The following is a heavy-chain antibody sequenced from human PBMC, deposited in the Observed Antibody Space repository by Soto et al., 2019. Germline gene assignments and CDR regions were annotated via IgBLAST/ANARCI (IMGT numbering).Heavy chain of an antibody. CDR1: SGSISSSNW. CDR2: IYHSGST. J-gene: IGHJ5*02. Sequence: SETLSLTCAVSSGSISSSNWWSWVRQPPGKGLEWIGEIYHSGSTNYNPSLKSRVTISVDKSKNQFSLKLSSVTAADTAVYYCARDLGYCSSTSCYENWFDPWGQGTLVTVSS. V-gene: IGHV4-4*02. CDR3: ARDLGYCSSTSCYENWFDP. D-gene: IGHD2-2*03.